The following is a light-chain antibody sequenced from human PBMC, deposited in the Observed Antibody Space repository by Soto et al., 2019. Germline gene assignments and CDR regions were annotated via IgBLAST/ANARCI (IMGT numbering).Light chain of an antibody. CDR1: QGIRSD. V-gene: IGKV1-17*01. CDR2: AAS. CDR3: LQHNTYPLT. Sequence: DIQMTQSPSTLSASVGDRVTITCRASQGIRSDLGWYQQKPGKAPKRLIYAASSLQSGVPSRFSGSGSGTEFTLTISSLQPEDFATYFCLQHNTYPLTFGGGTKVEIK. J-gene: IGKJ4*01.